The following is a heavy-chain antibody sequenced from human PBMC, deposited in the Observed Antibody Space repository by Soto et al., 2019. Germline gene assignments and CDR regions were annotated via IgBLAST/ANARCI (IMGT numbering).Heavy chain of an antibody. D-gene: IGHD2-15*01. CDR2: ISGSGGST. J-gene: IGHJ6*02. CDR3: AKDRVVAATPRYYYYGMDV. Sequence: GGSLRLSCAASGFTFSRYAMSWVRQAPGRGLNWVSAISGSGGSTYYADSVKGRFTISRDNSKNTLYLQMNSLRAEDTAVYYCAKDRVVAATPRYYYYGMDVWGQGTTVTVSS. CDR1: GFTFSRYA. V-gene: IGHV3-23*01.